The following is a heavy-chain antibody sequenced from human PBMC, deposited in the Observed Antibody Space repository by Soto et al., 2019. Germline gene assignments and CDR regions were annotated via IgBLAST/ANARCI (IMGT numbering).Heavy chain of an antibody. CDR3: ASARPPNQLPGSRFDP. D-gene: IGHD2-2*01. CDR2: INPYTGNT. CDR1: GYTFTNHG. V-gene: IGHV1-18*01. J-gene: IGHJ5*02. Sequence: QVQLVQSGAEVKKPGASVRVSCKASGYTFTNHGIIWVRQAPGQGLEWMGWINPYTGNTNYAQYLQGRVIMTTDTATSTAYMDMESLTSDDTAVYSCASARPPNQLPGSRFDPWGQGTLVTVSS.